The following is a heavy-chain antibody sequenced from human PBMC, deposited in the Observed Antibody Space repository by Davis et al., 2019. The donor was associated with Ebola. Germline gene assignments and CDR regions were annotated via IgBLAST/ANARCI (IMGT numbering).Heavy chain of an antibody. V-gene: IGHV3-23*01. CDR2: ISGSGGST. D-gene: IGHD1-26*01. CDR3: AKATIPTPPGNCFDS. Sequence: GESLKISCAASGFTFSSYAMSWVRQPPGKGLEWVSLISGSGGSTYYADSVKGRFTISRDNSKSTLYLQMNSLRAEDTAIYYCAKATIPTPPGNCFDSWGQGTLVTVSS. J-gene: IGHJ4*02. CDR1: GFTFSSYA.